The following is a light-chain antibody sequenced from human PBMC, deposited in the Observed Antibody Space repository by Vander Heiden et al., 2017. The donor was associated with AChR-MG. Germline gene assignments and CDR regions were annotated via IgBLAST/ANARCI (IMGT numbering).Light chain of an antibody. Sequence: QTVATQEPSFAVSPAGTVTLTCGLSSGSACTSYYPSSYQQPPRQAPRTILHSTNTSSSGVADRFSGSILENKAAPTMTGDRAEDEYDYYCVLDVGSGIWVFGGGTKLTVL. CDR3: VLDVGSGIWV. J-gene: IGLJ3*02. CDR1: SGSACTSYY. V-gene: IGLV8-61*01. CDR2: STN.